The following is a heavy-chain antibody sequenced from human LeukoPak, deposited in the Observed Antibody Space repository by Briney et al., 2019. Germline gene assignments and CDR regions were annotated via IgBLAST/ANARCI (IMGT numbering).Heavy chain of an antibody. CDR2: ISAYNGNT. D-gene: IGHD3-3*01. J-gene: IGHJ4*02. Sequence: GASVKVSCKASGYTFTSYGISWVRQAPGQGLEWMGWISAYNGNTNYAQKLQGRVTMTTDTSTSTAYMELRSLRSDDTAVYYCARELLLGPVTILGVYFDYWGQGTLVTVSS. CDR1: GYTFTSYG. CDR3: ARELLLGPVTILGVYFDY. V-gene: IGHV1-18*01.